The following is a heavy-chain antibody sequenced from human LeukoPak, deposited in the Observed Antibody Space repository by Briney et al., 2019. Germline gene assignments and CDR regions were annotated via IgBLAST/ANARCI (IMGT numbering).Heavy chain of an antibody. CDR1: GGSISSYY. V-gene: IGHV4-59*01. CDR3: ARVGPMTTVTADAFDI. J-gene: IGHJ3*02. Sequence: SETLSLTCTVSGGSISSYYWSWIRQPPGKGLEWIGYIYYGGSTNYNPSLKSRVTISVDTSKNQFSLKLSSVTAADTAVYYCARVGPMTTVTADAFDIWGQGTMVTVSS. CDR2: IYYGGST. D-gene: IGHD4-17*01.